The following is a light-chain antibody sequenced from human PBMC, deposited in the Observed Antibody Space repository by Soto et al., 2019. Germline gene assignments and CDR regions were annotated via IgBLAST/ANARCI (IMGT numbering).Light chain of an antibody. CDR1: ESIYSW. Sequence: IQMTQSPSTLSASVGDTVTITCRASESIYSWLAWYKQIPGKAPQLLIYKASTLQRGVPSRFSGSGSGADYTLTITILQPDDFASYYCQEYNTNSRTFGQGTRVENK. CDR3: QEYNTNSRT. J-gene: IGKJ1*01. V-gene: IGKV1-5*03. CDR2: KAS.